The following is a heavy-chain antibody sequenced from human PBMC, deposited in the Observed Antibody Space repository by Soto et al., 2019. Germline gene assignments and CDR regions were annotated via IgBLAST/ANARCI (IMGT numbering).Heavy chain of an antibody. CDR1: GGSFSGYY. CDR2: INHSGST. Sequence: SETLSLTCAVYGGSFSGYYWSWIRQPPGKGLEWIGEINHSGSTNYNPSLKSRVTISVDTSKNQFSLKLSSVTAADTAVYYCARGGEVASIKLVHYFEYWGQGTLVEVSS. D-gene: IGHD6-13*01. CDR3: ARGGEVASIKLVHYFEY. V-gene: IGHV4-34*01. J-gene: IGHJ4*02.